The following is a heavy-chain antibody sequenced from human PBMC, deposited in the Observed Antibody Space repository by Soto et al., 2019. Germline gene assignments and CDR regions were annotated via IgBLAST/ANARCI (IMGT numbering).Heavy chain of an antibody. Sequence: GESLKISCKGSGYSFTSYWIGWVRQMPGKGLEWMGIIYPGDSDTRYSPSFQGQVTIPADKSKNQFSLKLSSVTAADTAVYYCARDVYGSGSYYKSYWFDPWGQGTLVTVSS. CDR1: GYSFTSYW. CDR2: IYPGDSDT. D-gene: IGHD3-10*01. CDR3: ARDVYGSGSYYKSYWFDP. V-gene: IGHV5-51*01. J-gene: IGHJ5*02.